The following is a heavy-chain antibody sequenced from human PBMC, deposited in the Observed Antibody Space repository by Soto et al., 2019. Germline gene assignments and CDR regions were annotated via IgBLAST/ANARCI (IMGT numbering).Heavy chain of an antibody. V-gene: IGHV3-21*01. CDR3: ARGHSSSWDFDY. Sequence: GGSLRLSCAASGFTFSSYSMNWVRQAPGKGLEWVSSISSSSSYIYYADSVKGRFTISRDNAKNSLYLQMNSLRAEDTAVYYCARGHSSSWDFDYWGQGTLVTISS. D-gene: IGHD6-13*01. J-gene: IGHJ4*02. CDR1: GFTFSSYS. CDR2: ISSSSSYI.